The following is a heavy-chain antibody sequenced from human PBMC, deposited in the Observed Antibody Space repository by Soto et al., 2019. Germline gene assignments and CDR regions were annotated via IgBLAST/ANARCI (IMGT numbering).Heavy chain of an antibody. CDR3: ASREDLPS. CDR1: GFTFSIYW. J-gene: IGHJ4*02. CDR2: IKQDGSEK. Sequence: EVQLVESGGGLVQPGGSLRLSCAASGFTFSIYWMSWVRQAPGKGLEWVANIKQDGSEKNYVDSVKGRFTISRDNAKKSLYLKINTRRAEDTAVYYCASREDLPSGGQGPLVTVSS. V-gene: IGHV3-7*03.